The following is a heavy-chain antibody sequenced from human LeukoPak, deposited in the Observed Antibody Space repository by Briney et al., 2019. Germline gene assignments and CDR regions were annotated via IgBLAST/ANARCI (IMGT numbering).Heavy chain of an antibody. Sequence: EASVKVSCKASGGTFSSYAISWVRQAPGQGLEWMGRIIPILGIANYAQKFQGRVTITADKSTSTAYMELSSLRSEDTAVYYCAREGYDYVWGSYRLPDYWGQGTLVTVSS. CDR1: GGTFSSYA. CDR3: AREGYDYVWGSYRLPDY. J-gene: IGHJ4*02. V-gene: IGHV1-69*04. CDR2: IIPILGIA. D-gene: IGHD3-16*02.